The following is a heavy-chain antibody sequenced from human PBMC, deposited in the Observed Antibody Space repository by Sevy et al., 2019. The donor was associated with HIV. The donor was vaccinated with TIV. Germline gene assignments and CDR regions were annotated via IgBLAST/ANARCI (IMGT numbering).Heavy chain of an antibody. D-gene: IGHD6-6*01. CDR1: GFTFSSYA. V-gene: IGHV3-30-3*01. Sequence: GGSLRLSCAASGFTFSSYAMHWVRQAPGKGLEWVAVISYDGSNKYYADSVKGRFTISRDNSKNTLNLQMNSLRAEDTAVYYCARDSTLIAARFDYWGQGTLVTVSS. CDR3: ARDSTLIAARFDY. J-gene: IGHJ4*02. CDR2: ISYDGSNK.